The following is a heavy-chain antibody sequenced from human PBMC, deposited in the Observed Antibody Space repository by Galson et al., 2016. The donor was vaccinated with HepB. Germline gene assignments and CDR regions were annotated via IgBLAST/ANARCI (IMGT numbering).Heavy chain of an antibody. J-gene: IGHJ6*02. CDR2: ISSIGKYI. Sequence: SLRLSCAASGFTFSSSTMNWVRQAPGKGLEWVASISSIGKYIYYADSLKGRFTISRDNAKSSLYLQMNSLRAEDTAVYYCARGLIVDYYSNGMDVWGQGTTVTVSS. V-gene: IGHV3-21*01. CDR3: ARGLIVDYYSNGMDV. CDR1: GFTFSSST. D-gene: IGHD2-15*01.